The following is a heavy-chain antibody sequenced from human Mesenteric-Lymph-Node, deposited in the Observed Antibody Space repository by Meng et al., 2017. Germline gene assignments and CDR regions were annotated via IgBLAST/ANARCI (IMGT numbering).Heavy chain of an antibody. CDR2: ITASGSTI. V-gene: IGHV3-48*03. CDR3: ARDVNVFDFSGYFPDAFDM. D-gene: IGHD5-12*01. Sequence: GESLKISCVASGFSFSSYEMNWVRQAPGKGLEWVSFITASGSTIYYADSVRGRFTISRDNAKNSLYLQMNSLRAEDTAVYYCARDVNVFDFSGYFPDAFDMWGQGTMVTVSS. J-gene: IGHJ3*02. CDR1: GFSFSSYE.